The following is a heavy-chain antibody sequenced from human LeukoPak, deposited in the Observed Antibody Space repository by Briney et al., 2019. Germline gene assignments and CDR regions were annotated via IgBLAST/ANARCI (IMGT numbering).Heavy chain of an antibody. CDR2: IYPGDSDT. J-gene: IGHJ4*02. CDR3: ARGTQYYFDY. V-gene: IGHV5-51*01. CDR1: GYSFTSYW. Sequence: GESLQISCQGSGYSFTSYWIGWVRQMPGKGLEWMGIIYPGDSDTRYSPSFQGQVTISADKSVSTAYLQWSSLKASDTAMYYCARGTQYYFDYWGQGTLVSVSS.